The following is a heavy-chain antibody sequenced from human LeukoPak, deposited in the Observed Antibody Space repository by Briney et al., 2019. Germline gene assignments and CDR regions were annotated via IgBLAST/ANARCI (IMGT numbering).Heavy chain of an antibody. J-gene: IGHJ4*02. CDR1: GGSISSGGYY. D-gene: IGHD2-15*01. CDR2: IYYSGST. CDR3: ASNYCSGGSCYPDY. V-gene: IGHV4-31*03. Sequence: SETLSLTCTVSGGSISSGGYYWSWIRQHPGKGLEWIGYIYYSGSTYYNPSLKSRVTISVDTSKNQFSLKLSSVTAADTAVYYCASNYCSGGSCYPDYWGQGTLVTASS.